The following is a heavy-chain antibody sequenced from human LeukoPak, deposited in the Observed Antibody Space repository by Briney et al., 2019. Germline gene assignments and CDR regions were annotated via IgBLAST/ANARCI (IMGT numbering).Heavy chain of an antibody. CDR2: ISSSSSYI. CDR3: ARESSTISHYYMDV. D-gene: IGHD2-21*01. V-gene: IGHV3-21*01. Sequence: PGGSLRLSCAASGFTFSSYSMNWVRQAPGKGLEWVSSISSSSSYIYYADSVKGRFTISRDNAKNSLYLQMNSLRAEDTAVYYCARESSTISHYYMDVWGKGTTVTVSS. J-gene: IGHJ6*03. CDR1: GFTFSSYS.